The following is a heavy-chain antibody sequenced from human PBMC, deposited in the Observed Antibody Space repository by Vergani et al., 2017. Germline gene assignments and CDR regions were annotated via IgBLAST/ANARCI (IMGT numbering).Heavy chain of an antibody. CDR3: AKYRYNWNDGGDFDY. Sequence: EVQLLESGGGLVQPGGSLRLSCAASGFTFSSYAMSWVCQAPGKGLEWVSAISGSGGSTYYADSVKGRFTISRDNSKNTLYLQMNSLRAEDTAVYYCAKYRYNWNDGGDFDYWGQGTLVTVSS. J-gene: IGHJ4*02. D-gene: IGHD1-1*01. V-gene: IGHV3-23*01. CDR1: GFTFSSYA. CDR2: ISGSGGST.